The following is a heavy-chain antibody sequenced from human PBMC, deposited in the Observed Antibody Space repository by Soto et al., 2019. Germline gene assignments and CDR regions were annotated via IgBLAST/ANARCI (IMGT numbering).Heavy chain of an antibody. CDR1: GYTFTSYY. CDR3: ARDPPEQVAATPSYYFDY. CDR2: INPSGGST. D-gene: IGHD2-15*01. V-gene: IGHV1-46*01. J-gene: IGHJ4*02. Sequence: ASVKVSCKASGYTFTSYYMHWVRQAPGQGLEWMGIINPSGGSTSYAQKFQGRVTMTRDTSTSTVYMELSSLRSEDTAVYYCARDPPEQVAATPSYYFDYWGQGTLVTVSS.